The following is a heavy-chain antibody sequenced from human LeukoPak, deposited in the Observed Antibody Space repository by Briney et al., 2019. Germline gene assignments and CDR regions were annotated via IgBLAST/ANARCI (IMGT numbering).Heavy chain of an antibody. D-gene: IGHD1-26*01. CDR2: INHSGST. Sequence: SETLSLTCAVYGGSFSGYYWSWIRQPPGKGLEWIGEINHSGSTNYDPSLKSRVTISVDTSKNQFSLQLNSVTPEDTAVYYCARVASGSYSHYFDYWGQGTLVTVSS. V-gene: IGHV4-34*01. CDR1: GGSFSGYY. J-gene: IGHJ4*02. CDR3: ARVASGSYSHYFDY.